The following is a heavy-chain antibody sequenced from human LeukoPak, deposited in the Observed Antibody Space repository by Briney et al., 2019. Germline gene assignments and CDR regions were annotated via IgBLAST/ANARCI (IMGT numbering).Heavy chain of an antibody. J-gene: IGHJ6*03. V-gene: IGHV4-34*01. CDR1: GGSFRGYY. CDR3: ARGRPDYYGSGSYFFRYYYYYYMDV. CDR2: INHSGST. Sequence: SETLSLTCAVYGGSFRGYYWSWIRQPPGKGLEWIGEINHSGSTNYNPSLKSRVTISVDTSKNQFSLKLSSVTAADTAVYYCARGRPDYYGSGSYFFRYYYYYYMDVWGKGTTVTVSS. D-gene: IGHD3-10*01.